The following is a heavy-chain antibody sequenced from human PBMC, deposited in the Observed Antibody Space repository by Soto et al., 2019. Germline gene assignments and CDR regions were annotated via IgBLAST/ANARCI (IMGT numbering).Heavy chain of an antibody. CDR3: ARESEDLTSNFDY. CDR1: GFTFTRYS. Sequence: GVSLRLSCAASGFTFTRYSMNWVRQAPGKGLEWVSSISSTTNYIYYGDSMKGRFTISRGNAKNSLYLEMNSLRAEDTAVYYCARESEDLTSNFDYWGQGTLVTVS. CDR2: ISSTTNYI. V-gene: IGHV3-21*06. J-gene: IGHJ4*02.